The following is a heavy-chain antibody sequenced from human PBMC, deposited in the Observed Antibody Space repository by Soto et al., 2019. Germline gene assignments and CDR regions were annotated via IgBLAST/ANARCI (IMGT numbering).Heavy chain of an antibody. CDR1: GYTFFTYD. D-gene: IGHD5-12*01. J-gene: IGHJ5*02. CDR2: ISTYSGDT. V-gene: IGHV1-18*01. CDR3: ARHHGPTTSENWFDP. Sequence: ASVEVSCKASGYTFFTYDISWVRQAPGQGLEGMGWISTYSGDTKYAQKFQGRVTMTTDTSTTTAYLELRSLRSDDTAVYYCARHHGPTTSENWFDPWGQGTLVTASS.